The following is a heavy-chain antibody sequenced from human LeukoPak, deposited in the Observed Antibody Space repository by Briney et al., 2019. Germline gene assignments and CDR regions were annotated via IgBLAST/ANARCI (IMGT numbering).Heavy chain of an antibody. V-gene: IGHV1-18*01. Sequence: GASVKVSCKASGYTFTSYGISWVRQAPGQGLEWMGWISAYNGNTNYAQKLQGRVTMTTDTSTSTAYMELRSLRSDDTAVYYCARDYDFWSGANWFDLWGQGTLVTVSS. CDR3: ARDYDFWSGANWFDL. CDR1: GYTFTSYG. D-gene: IGHD3-3*01. CDR2: ISAYNGNT. J-gene: IGHJ5*02.